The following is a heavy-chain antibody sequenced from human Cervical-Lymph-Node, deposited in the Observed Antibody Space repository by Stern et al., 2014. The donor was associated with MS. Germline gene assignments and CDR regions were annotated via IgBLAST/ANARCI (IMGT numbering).Heavy chain of an antibody. V-gene: IGHV3-9*01. Sequence: EVQLVESGGGLVQPGRSLRISCAASGFTFDDYAMHWVRQAPGKGLEWVSGLSWNTGSIVYADSVKGRFTISRDNAKNSLYLQMNSLRSEDTAFYFCAKGGSSGYATYYFDYWGQGILVTVSS. CDR3: AKGGSSGYATYYFDY. D-gene: IGHD3-22*01. CDR1: GFTFDDYA. CDR2: LSWNTGSI. J-gene: IGHJ4*02.